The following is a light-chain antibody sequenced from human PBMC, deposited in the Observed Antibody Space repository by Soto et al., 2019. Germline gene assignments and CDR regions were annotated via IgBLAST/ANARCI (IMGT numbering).Light chain of an antibody. CDR2: EVT. CDR3: ISYTSDNTYV. CDR1: SSDIGGYNF. V-gene: IGLV2-14*01. Sequence: QSALTQPASVSGSPGQSITISCTGDSSDIGGYNFVSWYQHHPGKAPKLIIYEVTERPSGVSNRFSGSKSGNTASLTISGHQAEDEADYYCISYTSDNTYVFGTGTKLTVL. J-gene: IGLJ1*01.